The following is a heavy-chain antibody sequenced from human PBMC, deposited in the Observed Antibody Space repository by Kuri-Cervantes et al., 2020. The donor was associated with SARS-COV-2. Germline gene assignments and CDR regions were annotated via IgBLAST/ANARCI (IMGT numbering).Heavy chain of an antibody. CDR3: ARDPYYYDSTVLDV. CDR1: GFTFSSFG. CDR2: IWYDGSNK. Sequence: GESLKSSCAASGFTFSSFGMHWVRQASGKGLEWVAVIWYDGSNKYYADSVKGRFTISRDNSKNTLYLQMNSLRAEDTAVYYCARDPYYYDSTVLDVWGQGTTVTVSS. J-gene: IGHJ6*02. V-gene: IGHV3-33*08. D-gene: IGHD3-22*01.